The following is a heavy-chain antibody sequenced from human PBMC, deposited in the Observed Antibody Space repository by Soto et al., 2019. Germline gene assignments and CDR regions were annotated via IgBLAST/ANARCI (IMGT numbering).Heavy chain of an antibody. CDR3: AKERITAATWDALDV. CDR2: IGTADDT. CDR1: GSTFSSYD. Sequence: EVQLVESGGGLVQPGGSLRLSCAASGSTFSSYDMHWVRQVTGKGLEWVSAIGTADDTYYAGSVKGRFTISREGAKNSLYLQMNSLRAEDTAVYYCAKERITAATWDALDVWGQGTMVTVSS. V-gene: IGHV3-13*01. D-gene: IGHD1-20*01. J-gene: IGHJ3*01.